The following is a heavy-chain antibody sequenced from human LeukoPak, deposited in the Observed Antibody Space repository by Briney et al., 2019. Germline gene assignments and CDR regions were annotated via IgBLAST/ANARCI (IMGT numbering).Heavy chain of an antibody. V-gene: IGHV3-66*02. Sequence: GGSLRLSCAASGFTVGNNYMSWVRQAPGKGLEWVSVIYSGGSTYYADSVKGRFTISRDNSKNTLYLQMNSLRAEDTAVYYCAGDGGSGRDYYGMDVWGQGTTVTVSS. D-gene: IGHD3-10*01. CDR2: IYSGGST. J-gene: IGHJ6*02. CDR1: GFTVGNNY. CDR3: AGDGGSGRDYYGMDV.